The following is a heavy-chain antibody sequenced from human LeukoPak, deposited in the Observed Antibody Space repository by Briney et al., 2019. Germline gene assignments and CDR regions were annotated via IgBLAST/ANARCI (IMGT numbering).Heavy chain of an antibody. D-gene: IGHD3-10*01. J-gene: IGHJ1*01. Sequence: KASETLSLTCAVYGESFSGYYWSWIREPPGKGLEWIGEINHSGSTNDNPSLKSRVIISVDTSKNQLSVKLSSVTAADRAVYYCASPHPRGPRRFQHWGQGSLVAVSS. V-gene: IGHV4-34*01. CDR2: INHSGST. CDR1: GESFSGYY. CDR3: ASPHPRGPRRFQH.